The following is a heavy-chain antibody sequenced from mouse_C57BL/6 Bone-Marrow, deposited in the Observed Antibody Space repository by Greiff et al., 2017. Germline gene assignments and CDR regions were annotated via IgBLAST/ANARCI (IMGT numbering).Heavy chain of an antibody. Sequence: QVQLQQPWAELVRPGSSVKLSCKASGYTFTSYWMDWVKQRPGQGLEWIGNIYPSDSETHYNQKFKDKATLTVDKSSSTAYMQLSSLTSEDSAVYYCARAGYDDWYLFAYWGQGTLVTVSA. CDR3: ARAGYDDWYLFAY. CDR2: IYPSDSET. D-gene: IGHD2-2*01. CDR1: GYTFTSYW. J-gene: IGHJ3*01. V-gene: IGHV1-61*01.